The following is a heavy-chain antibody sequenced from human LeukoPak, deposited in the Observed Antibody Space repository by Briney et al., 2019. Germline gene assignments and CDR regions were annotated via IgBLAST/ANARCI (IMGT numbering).Heavy chain of an antibody. V-gene: IGHV3-48*01. D-gene: IGHD2-15*01. CDR1: GFTFSSYR. Sequence: GGSLRLSCAASGFTFSSYRMNWVRQAPGKGLEWVSYISSGSDIAYYADSVKGRFTISRDSGENSVYLQMNSLRGEDTAVYYCARESVGLGSCSVGGCRPHMDVWGKGTTVTVSS. CDR2: ISSGSDIA. CDR3: ARESVGLGSCSVGGCRPHMDV. J-gene: IGHJ6*03.